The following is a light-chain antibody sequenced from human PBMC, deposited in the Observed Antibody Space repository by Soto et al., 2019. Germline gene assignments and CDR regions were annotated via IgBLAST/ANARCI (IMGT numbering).Light chain of an antibody. CDR1: QSVSRN. CDR3: QHYNNWPLT. J-gene: IGKJ4*01. Sequence: MMMTQSPATLSLSPGERATLSCRASQSVSRNLAWYQQKPGQAPRLLIYDASTRATGAPARFTGSGSGTEFTLTISSLQSEDLAVYYCQHYNNWPLTFGGGTKVDIK. V-gene: IGKV3-15*01. CDR2: DAS.